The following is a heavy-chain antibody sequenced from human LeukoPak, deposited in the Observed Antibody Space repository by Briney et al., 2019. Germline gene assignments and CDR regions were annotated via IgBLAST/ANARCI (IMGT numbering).Heavy chain of an antibody. V-gene: IGHV4-34*01. Sequence: PSETLSLTCAVYGGSFSGYYWSWIRQPPGKGLEWIGEINHSGSTNYNPSLKSRVTMSVDTSKNQFSLKLSSVTAADTAVYYCARTGSGSPYYYYYYMDVWGRGTTVTISS. D-gene: IGHD3-10*01. CDR2: INHSGST. CDR3: ARTGSGSPYYYYYYMDV. J-gene: IGHJ6*03. CDR1: GGSFSGYY.